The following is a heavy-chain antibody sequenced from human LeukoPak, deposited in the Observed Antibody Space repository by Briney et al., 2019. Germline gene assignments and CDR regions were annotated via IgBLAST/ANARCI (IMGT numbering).Heavy chain of an antibody. J-gene: IGHJ4*02. V-gene: IGHV1-2*02. CDR3: ARVRDNACDY. Sequence: ASVTVSCKTSGYMVSDYYMHWVRQPPPQGLEWMGWLRRDTGDTDSPQKFKGRVTMPSDTATNTAYMQLSRLTYGGTAMYFCARVRDNACDYWGQETLVTVSS. CDR1: GYMVSDYY. D-gene: IGHD2-2*01. CDR2: LRRDTGDT.